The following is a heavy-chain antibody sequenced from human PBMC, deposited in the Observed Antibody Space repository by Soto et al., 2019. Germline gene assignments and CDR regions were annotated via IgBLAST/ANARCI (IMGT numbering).Heavy chain of an antibody. V-gene: IGHV3-30*18. J-gene: IGHJ4*02. D-gene: IGHD3-9*01. Sequence: QVQLVESGGGVVQPGRSLRLSCAASGFTFSSYGMHWVRQAPGKGLEWVAVISYDGSNKYYADSVKGRFTISRDNSKNTLYLQMNSLRAEDTAVYYCAKDFPEWGYDILTGYYDYWGQGTLVTVSS. CDR1: GFTFSSYG. CDR3: AKDFPEWGYDILTGYYDY. CDR2: ISYDGSNK.